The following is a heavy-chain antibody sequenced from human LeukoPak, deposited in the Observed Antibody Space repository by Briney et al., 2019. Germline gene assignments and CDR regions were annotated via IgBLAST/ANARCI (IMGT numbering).Heavy chain of an antibody. CDR2: ISYDGSNK. CDR1: GFTFSSYG. CDR3: AKAGQYCSSTSCYTHDAFDI. D-gene: IGHD2-2*02. Sequence: GGSLRLSCAASGFTFSSYGMHWVRQAPGKGLEWVAVISYDGSNKYYADSVKGRFTISRDNSKNTLYLQMNSLRAEDTAVYYCAKAGQYCSSTSCYTHDAFDIWGQGTMVTVSS. J-gene: IGHJ3*02. V-gene: IGHV3-30*18.